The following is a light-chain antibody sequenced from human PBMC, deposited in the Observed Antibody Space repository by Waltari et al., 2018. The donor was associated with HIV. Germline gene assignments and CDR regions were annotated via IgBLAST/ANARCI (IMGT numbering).Light chain of an antibody. J-gene: IGLJ3*02. V-gene: IGLV1-40*01. CDR2: GNS. Sequence: QSVLTQPPSVSGAPGQRVTISCPGSSSNIGAGYDVPWSQQLPGTAPKLLIYGNSNRPSGVPDRFSGSKSGTSASLAITGLQAEDEADYYCQSYDSILSGSWVFGGGTKLTVL. CDR3: QSYDSILSGSWV. CDR1: SSNIGAGYD.